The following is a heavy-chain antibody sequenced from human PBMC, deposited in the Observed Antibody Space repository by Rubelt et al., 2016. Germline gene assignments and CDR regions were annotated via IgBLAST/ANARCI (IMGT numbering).Heavy chain of an antibody. Sequence: QVQLVQSGAEVKKPGSSVKVSCKGSGDTFSHYVISWMRQAPGQGLEWLGEIIPLFAPPNYAQELQGRVTITADESTSTGYMELRSLRPDDTAIYYCAKTRNTAMDTYYHYYGMDVWGQGTTVTVSS. D-gene: IGHD5-18*01. J-gene: IGHJ6*02. CDR3: AKTRNTAMDTYYHYYGMDV. V-gene: IGHV1-69*01. CDR1: GDTFSHYV. CDR2: IIPLFAPP.